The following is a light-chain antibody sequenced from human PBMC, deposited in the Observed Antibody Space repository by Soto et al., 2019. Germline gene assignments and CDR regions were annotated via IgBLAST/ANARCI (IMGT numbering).Light chain of an antibody. V-gene: IGKV3-11*01. CDR1: QSVSTY. Sequence: ETVLTQSPATLSLSPGESATLSCRASQSVSTYLAWYQQKPGQAPRLLIYDASNRVTGIPARFRGSGSGTDFTLPISSLEPDDFAVYYCQQRSNWQITFGQGTRLEIK. J-gene: IGKJ5*01. CDR2: DAS. CDR3: QQRSNWQIT.